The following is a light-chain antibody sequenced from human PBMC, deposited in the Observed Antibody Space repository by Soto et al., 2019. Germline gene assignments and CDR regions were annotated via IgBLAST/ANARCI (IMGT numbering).Light chain of an antibody. J-gene: IGKJ5*01. V-gene: IGKV1-5*01. CDR3: QHYYSYPIT. CDR2: DAS. CDR1: QSISTY. Sequence: DIQMTQSPSTLSASVGARVPITCRASQSISTYLTWYQQKPGKAPKLLIYDASSLKSGVPSRFSGSGSGTEFTLTISSLQPDDFATYYCQHYYSYPITFGQGTRLEIK.